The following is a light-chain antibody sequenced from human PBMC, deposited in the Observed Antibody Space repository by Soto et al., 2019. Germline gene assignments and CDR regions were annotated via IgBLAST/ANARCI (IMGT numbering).Light chain of an antibody. Sequence: DIQMTQSPSTLSASLGDRVTITCRASQSISSWLAWYQQKPGKAPKLLIYKASSLESGVPSRFSGSGSGTEFTLTISSLQPDDFATYCCQQYNSYSRTFGQGTKLEIK. CDR2: KAS. V-gene: IGKV1-5*03. CDR1: QSISSW. J-gene: IGKJ2*02. CDR3: QQYNSYSRT.